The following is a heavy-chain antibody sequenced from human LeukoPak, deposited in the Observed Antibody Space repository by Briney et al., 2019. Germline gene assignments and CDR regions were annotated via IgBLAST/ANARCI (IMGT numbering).Heavy chain of an antibody. V-gene: IGHV3-30-3*01. CDR3: ASNPIVVVPAAYYYYYGMDV. D-gene: IGHD2-2*01. CDR2: ISYDGSNK. Sequence: GGSLRLSCAASGFTFSSYAMHWVRQAPGKGLEWVAVISYDGSNKYYADSVKGRFTISRDNSKNTLYLQTNSLRAEDTAVYYCASNPIVVVPAAYYYYYGMDVWGQGTTVTVSS. J-gene: IGHJ6*02. CDR1: GFTFSSYA.